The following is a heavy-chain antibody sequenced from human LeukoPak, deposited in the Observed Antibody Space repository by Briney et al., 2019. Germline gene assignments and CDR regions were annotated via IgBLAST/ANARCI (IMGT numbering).Heavy chain of an antibody. J-gene: IGHJ5*02. D-gene: IGHD3-3*01. Sequence: GGSLRLSCAASGFTFSTYAMSWDRQAPGSGLDWVSTISANGGNTYSTDSVKGRFTISRDNSKNTLYLQMNSLTAEDTAVYYCAKGIYNWFDPWGQGTLVTVFS. CDR2: ISANGGNT. CDR1: GFTFSTYA. V-gene: IGHV3-23*01. CDR3: AKGIYNWFDP.